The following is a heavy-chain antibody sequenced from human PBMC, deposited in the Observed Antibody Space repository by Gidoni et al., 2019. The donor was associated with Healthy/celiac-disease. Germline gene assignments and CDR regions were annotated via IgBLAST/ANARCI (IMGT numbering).Heavy chain of an antibody. V-gene: IGHV3-53*02. J-gene: IGHJ6*02. CDR3: ARLATDCSGGSCYSVGMDV. Sequence: EVQLVETGGGLIQPGGSLRLSCAASGFTVSSNYMSWVRQAPGQGLEWVSVIYSGGSTYYADSVKGRFTISRDNSKNTLYLQMNSLRAEDTAVYYCARLATDCSGGSCYSVGMDVWGQGTTVTVSS. CDR2: IYSGGST. CDR1: GFTVSSNY. D-gene: IGHD2-15*01.